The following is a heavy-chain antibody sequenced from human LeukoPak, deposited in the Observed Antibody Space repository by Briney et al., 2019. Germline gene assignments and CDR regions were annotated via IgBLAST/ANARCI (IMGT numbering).Heavy chain of an antibody. D-gene: IGHD5-12*01. V-gene: IGHV3-30-3*01. J-gene: IGHJ4*02. CDR3: ARDAGGYSGYGYFDY. CDR2: ISYDGSNK. CDR1: GFTFSSYW. Sequence: GGSLRLSCAASGFTFSSYWMSWVRQAPGKGLEWVAVISYDGSNKYYADSVKGRFTISRDNSKNTLYLQMNSLRAEDTAVYYCARDAGGYSGYGYFDYWGQGTLVTVSS.